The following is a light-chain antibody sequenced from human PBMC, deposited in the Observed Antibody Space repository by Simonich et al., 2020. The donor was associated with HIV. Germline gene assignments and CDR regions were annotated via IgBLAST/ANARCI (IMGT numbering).Light chain of an antibody. CDR2: QVS. V-gene: IGLV2-18*02. J-gene: IGLJ3*02. CDR3: SSYTNISTLV. Sequence: QSALTQPPSVSGSPGQSVTISCTGTSGNIGSYNRVSCYQQPPGTAPKLIIYQVSNRPSGVPDRFSGSKSGNTASLTISGLQAEDEADYYCSSYTNISTLVFGGGTKLTVL. CDR1: SGNIGSYNR.